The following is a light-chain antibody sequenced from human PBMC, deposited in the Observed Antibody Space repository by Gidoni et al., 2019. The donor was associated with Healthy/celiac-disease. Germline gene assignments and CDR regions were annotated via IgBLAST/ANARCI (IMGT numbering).Light chain of an antibody. J-gene: IGKJ1*01. CDR3: QQSYSTSWT. Sequence: IQMTQSPSSLSASVGDRVTITCRASQSISSYLNWYQQKPGKAPKLLIHAASSLQSGVPSRFSGSGSVTDFTITISSLQPEDFATYYCQQSYSTSWTFGQGTKVEIK. CDR2: AAS. V-gene: IGKV1-39*01. CDR1: QSISSY.